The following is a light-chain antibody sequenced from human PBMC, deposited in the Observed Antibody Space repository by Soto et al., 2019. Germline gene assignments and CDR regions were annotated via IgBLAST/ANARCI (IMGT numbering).Light chain of an antibody. CDR2: GAS. CDR1: QSVSSSY. V-gene: IGKV3-20*01. Sequence: ESVLTPSPGTLSFSPGEKATLSCRASQSVSSSYLAWYQQKPGQAPRLLIYGASSRATGIPDRFSGSGSGTDFTLTISRLEPEDFAVYYCQQYGSSPWTFGQGTKVDIK. CDR3: QQYGSSPWT. J-gene: IGKJ1*01.